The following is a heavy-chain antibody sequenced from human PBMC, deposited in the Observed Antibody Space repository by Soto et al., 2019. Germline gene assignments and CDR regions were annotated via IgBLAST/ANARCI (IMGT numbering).Heavy chain of an antibody. Sequence: QITLKESGPTLVKPTQTLTLTCTFSGFSLSTSGVGVGWIRQPPGKALEWLALIYWDDDKRYSPSLKSRLTNTKDTSKNQVVLTMTHMDPVDTATYYCAHRFDILTGGNWFDPWGQGTLVTVSS. CDR3: AHRFDILTGGNWFDP. V-gene: IGHV2-5*02. CDR1: GFSLSTSGVG. D-gene: IGHD3-9*01. CDR2: IYWDDDK. J-gene: IGHJ5*02.